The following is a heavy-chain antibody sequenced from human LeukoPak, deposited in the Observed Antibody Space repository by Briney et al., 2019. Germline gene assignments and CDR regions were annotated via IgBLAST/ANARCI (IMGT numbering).Heavy chain of an antibody. Sequence: PGGSLRLSCAASGFTFSSYWMSWVRQAPGKGLEWVANIKQDGSEKYYVDPVKGRFTISRDNAKNSLYLQMNSLRAEDTAAYYCATGPGYSSSWWGQGTLVTVSS. D-gene: IGHD6-13*01. V-gene: IGHV3-7*01. CDR2: IKQDGSEK. J-gene: IGHJ4*02. CDR3: ATGPGYSSSW. CDR1: GFTFSSYW.